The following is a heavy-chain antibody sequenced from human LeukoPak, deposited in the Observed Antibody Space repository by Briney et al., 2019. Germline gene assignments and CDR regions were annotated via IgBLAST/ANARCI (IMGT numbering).Heavy chain of an antibody. CDR3: ARPRIPIAFCGGDCSGDAFDI. J-gene: IGHJ3*02. D-gene: IGHD2-21*02. V-gene: IGHV1-2*02. CDR2: INSNSGGI. CDR1: GYTFTGYY. Sequence: ASVKVSCKASGYTFTGYYLHWVRQAPGQGLEWMGWINSNSGGIHYAQKFQGRVTMTRDTSISTAYMELSRLRSDDTAVYYCARPRIPIAFCGGDCSGDAFDIWGQGTMVTVSS.